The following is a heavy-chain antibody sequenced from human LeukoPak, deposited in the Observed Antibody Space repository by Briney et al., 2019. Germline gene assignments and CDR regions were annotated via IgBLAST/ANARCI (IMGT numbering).Heavy chain of an antibody. D-gene: IGHD6-19*01. J-gene: IGHJ4*02. Sequence: PGGSLRLSCAASGFTFDDYAMHWVRQAPGKGLEWVSLISGDGGSTYYADSVKGRFTISRDNSKNSLYLQMNSLRIEDTALYYCSAPVASADWGQGTLVTVSS. CDR3: SAPVASAD. V-gene: IGHV3-43*02. CDR2: ISGDGGST. CDR1: GFTFDDYA.